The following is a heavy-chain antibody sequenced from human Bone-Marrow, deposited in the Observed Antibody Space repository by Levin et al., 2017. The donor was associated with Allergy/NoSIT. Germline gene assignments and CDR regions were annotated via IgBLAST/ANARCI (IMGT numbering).Heavy chain of an antibody. V-gene: IGHV1-69*06. D-gene: IGHD2-2*01. CDR2: IIPIFGTA. CDR3: AKGYCSSTSCDTLRYFDWFLLDGMDV. Sequence: SVKVSCKASGGTFSSYAISWVRQAPGQGLEWMGGIIPIFGTANYAQKFQGRVTITADKSTSTAYMELSSLRSEDTAVYYCAKGYCSSTSCDTLRYFDWFLLDGMDVWGQGTTVTVSS. J-gene: IGHJ6*02. CDR1: GGTFSSYA.